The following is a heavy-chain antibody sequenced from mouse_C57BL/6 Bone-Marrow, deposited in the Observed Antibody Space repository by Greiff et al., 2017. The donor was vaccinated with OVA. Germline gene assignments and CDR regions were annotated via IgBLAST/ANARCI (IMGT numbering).Heavy chain of an antibody. J-gene: IGHJ2*01. CDR3: TRANWVYGNYWYFDY. CDR1: GFTFSSYA. V-gene: IGHV5-9-1*02. CDR2: ISSGGDYI. D-gene: IGHD2-1*01. Sequence: EVQLVESGEGLVKPGGSLKLSCAASGFTFSSYAMSWVRQTPEKRLEWVAYISSGGDYIYYADTVKGRFTISRDNARNTLYLQMSSLKSEDTAMYYCTRANWVYGNYWYFDYWGQGTTLTVSS.